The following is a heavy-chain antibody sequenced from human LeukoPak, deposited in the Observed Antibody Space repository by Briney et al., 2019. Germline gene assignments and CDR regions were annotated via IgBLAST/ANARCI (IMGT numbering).Heavy chain of an antibody. J-gene: IGHJ5*02. V-gene: IGHV3-23*01. D-gene: IGHD3-3*01. CDR3: AKEPDFWSEQNWFDP. CDR2: ISGSGGST. Sequence: TGGSLRLSCAASGFTFSSYAMSWVRQAPGKGLEWVSAISGSGGSTYYADSVKGRFTISRDNSKNTLYLQMNSLRAEDTAVYYCAKEPDFWSEQNWFDPWGQGSLVTVSS. CDR1: GFTFSSYA.